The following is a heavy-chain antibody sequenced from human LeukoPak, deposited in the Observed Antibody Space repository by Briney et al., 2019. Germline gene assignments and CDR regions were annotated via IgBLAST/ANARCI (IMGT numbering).Heavy chain of an antibody. V-gene: IGHV3-30*03. CDR1: GFSFTSYG. D-gene: IGHD3-10*01. CDR3: ARDLSPVVRASPMGY. J-gene: IGHJ4*02. Sequence: PGTSLRLSCAASGFSFTSYGMHWVRQAPGKGLEWVALFTYEGYYKYYSDSVKGRFTISSDTSKNTLYLQMNSLRAEDTAVYYCARDLSPVVRASPMGYWGQGTLVTVSS. CDR2: FTYEGYYK.